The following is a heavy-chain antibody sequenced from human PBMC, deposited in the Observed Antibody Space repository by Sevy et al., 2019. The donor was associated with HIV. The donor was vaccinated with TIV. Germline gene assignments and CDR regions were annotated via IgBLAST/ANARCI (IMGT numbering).Heavy chain of an antibody. J-gene: IGHJ2*01. V-gene: IGHV4-59*01. CDR1: GGSISSYY. D-gene: IGHD4-17*01. CDR3: ARVILWSGYGDYVSVPGFDL. Sequence: SETLSLTCTVSGGSISSYYWSWIRQPPGKGLEWIGYIYYSGSTNYDPSLKSRVTISVDTSKNQFSLKLSSVTAADTAVYYCARVILWSGYGDYVSVPGFDLRGRGTLVTVSS. CDR2: IYYSGST.